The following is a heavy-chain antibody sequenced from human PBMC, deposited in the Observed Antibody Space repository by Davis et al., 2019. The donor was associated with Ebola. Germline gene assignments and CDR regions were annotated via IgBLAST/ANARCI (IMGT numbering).Heavy chain of an antibody. CDR1: GGSISSYY. Sequence: PSETLSLTCTVSGGSISSYYWSWIRQLPGKGLEWIGYIYYSGSTNYNPSLKSRVTISVDTSKNHFSLKLSSVTAADTAVYYCARDRDGGATDFDYWGQGTLVTVSS. CDR3: ARDRDGGATDFDY. J-gene: IGHJ4*02. CDR2: IYYSGST. V-gene: IGHV4-59*01. D-gene: IGHD1-26*01.